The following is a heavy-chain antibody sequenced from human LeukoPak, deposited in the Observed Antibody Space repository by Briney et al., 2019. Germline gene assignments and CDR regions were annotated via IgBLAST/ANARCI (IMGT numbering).Heavy chain of an antibody. D-gene: IGHD6-13*01. V-gene: IGHV4-61*02. CDR3: ARASGSSWPYYFDY. CDR2: IYTSGST. Sequence: PSQTLSLTCTVSGGSISSGSYYWSWIRQPAGKGLEWIGRIYTSGSTNYNPSLKSRVTISVDTSKNQFSLKLSSVTAADTAVYYCARASGSSWPYYFDYWGQGTLVTVSS. J-gene: IGHJ4*02. CDR1: GGSISSGSYY.